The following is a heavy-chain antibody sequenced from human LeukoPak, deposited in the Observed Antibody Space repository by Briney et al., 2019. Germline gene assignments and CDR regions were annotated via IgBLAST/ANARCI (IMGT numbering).Heavy chain of an antibody. CDR3: AKATPPPPGYYYDSSGYYSFDY. CDR2: ISGSGGST. J-gene: IGHJ4*02. CDR1: GFTFSSYA. V-gene: IGHV3-23*01. Sequence: GGSLRLSCAASGFTFSSYAMSWVRQAPGKGLEWVSAISGSGGSTYYADSVKGRFTISRDNSKNTLYLQMNSLRAEDTAVYYCAKATPPPPGYYYDSSGYYSFDYWGQGTLVTVSS. D-gene: IGHD3-22*01.